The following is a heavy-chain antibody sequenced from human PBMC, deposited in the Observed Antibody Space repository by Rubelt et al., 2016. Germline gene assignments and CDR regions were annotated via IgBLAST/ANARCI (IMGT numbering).Heavy chain of an antibody. J-gene: IGHJ6*02. V-gene: IGHV1-69*09. Sequence: QVQLVQSGAEVKKPGASVKVSCKASGYTFTSYFMNWVRQAPGQGLEWMGRIIPILGIANYAQKFQGRVTITADKSTSTAYMELSSLRSEDTAVYYCARTRYDMDVWGQGTTVTVSS. CDR3: ARTRYDMDV. CDR1: GYTFTSYF. D-gene: IGHD2-2*01. CDR2: IIPILGIA.